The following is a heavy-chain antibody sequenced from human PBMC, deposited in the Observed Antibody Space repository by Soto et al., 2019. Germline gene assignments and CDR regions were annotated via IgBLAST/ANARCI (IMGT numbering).Heavy chain of an antibody. V-gene: IGHV1-18*01. CDR2: ISAYNGNT. Sequence: QVQLVQSGAEVKKPGASVKVSCKASAYTFTSYGISWVRQAPGQGLGWMGWISAYNGNTHYARRLQGRVTMTTDTSTSTAYVELRSLRSDDTAVYYCARDLGDAFDMWGQGTMVTVSS. J-gene: IGHJ3*02. CDR1: AYTFTSYG. CDR3: ARDLGDAFDM.